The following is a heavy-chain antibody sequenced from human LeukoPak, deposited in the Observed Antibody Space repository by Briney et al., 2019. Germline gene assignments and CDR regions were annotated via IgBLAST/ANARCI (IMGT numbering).Heavy chain of an antibody. J-gene: IGHJ4*02. Sequence: SQTLSLTCTVSGGSISSGGYYWSWLRQHPGKGLEWIGYIYYSGSTNYNPSLKSRVTMSVDTSKNQFSLKLSSVTAADTAVYYRARDRLDYDILTTGGYFDYWGQGTLVTVSS. CDR2: IYYSGST. V-gene: IGHV4-31*03. CDR1: GGSISSGGYY. D-gene: IGHD3-9*01. CDR3: ARDRLDYDILTTGGYFDY.